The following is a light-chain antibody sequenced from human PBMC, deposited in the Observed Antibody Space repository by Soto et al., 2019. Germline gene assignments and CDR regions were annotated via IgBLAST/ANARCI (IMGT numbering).Light chain of an antibody. V-gene: IGLV2-14*01. J-gene: IGLJ1*01. Sequence: QSVLTQPASMSGSPGQSITISCTGTGSNVGGYNYVSWYQQHPGKAPKLMIYEVTNRPSGVSHRFSGSNSGNTASLTISGLQPDDEADYYCSSFTSSSTLPYVFGTGTKVTVL. CDR3: SSFTSSSTLPYV. CDR2: EVT. CDR1: GSNVGGYNY.